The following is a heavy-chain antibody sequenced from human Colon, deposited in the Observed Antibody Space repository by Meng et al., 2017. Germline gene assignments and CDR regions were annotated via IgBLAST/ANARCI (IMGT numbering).Heavy chain of an antibody. J-gene: IGHJ1*01. CDR2: ISQGGTS. Sequence: VVRQGAGPGVCEPSGTVSRPFVGLGGSCSSTTGWSWSRQPPGKGLEWIGEISQGGTSNYNPSLKGRVTMSLDKSKNHFFLNLSSVSAADTAVYYCAREDGSIGFTPAGQWGQGTLVTVSS. D-gene: IGHD1-26*01. V-gene: IGHV4-4*02. CDR1: GGSCSSTTG. CDR3: AREDGSIGFTPAGQ.